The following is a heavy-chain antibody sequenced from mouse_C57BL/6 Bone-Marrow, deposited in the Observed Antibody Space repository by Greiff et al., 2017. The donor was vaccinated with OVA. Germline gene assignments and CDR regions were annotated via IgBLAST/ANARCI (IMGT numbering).Heavy chain of an antibody. D-gene: IGHD1-1*01. V-gene: IGHV5-16*01. J-gene: IGHJ1*03. Sequence: EVQLVESEGGLVQPGSSMKLSCTASGFTFSDYYMAWVRQVPEKGLEWVANINYDGSSTYYLDSLKSRFIISRDNAKNILYLQMSSLKSEDTATYYGARDDTTVVPYWYFDVWGTGTTVTVSS. CDR2: INYDGSST. CDR1: GFTFSDYY. CDR3: ARDDTTVVPYWYFDV.